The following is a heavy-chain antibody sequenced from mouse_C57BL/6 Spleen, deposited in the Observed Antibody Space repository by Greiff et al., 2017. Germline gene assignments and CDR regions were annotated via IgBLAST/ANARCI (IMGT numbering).Heavy chain of an antibody. V-gene: IGHV5-17*01. CDR1: GFTFSDYG. CDR3: AKDGDDYDVNAMDY. J-gene: IGHJ4*01. Sequence: EVKVEESGGGLVKPGGSLKLSCAASGFTFSDYGMHWVRQAPEKGLEWVAYISSGSSTIYYADTVKGRFTISRDNAKNTLFLQMTSLRSEDTAMYYCAKDGDDYDVNAMDYWGQGTSVTVSS. D-gene: IGHD2-4*01. CDR2: ISSGSSTI.